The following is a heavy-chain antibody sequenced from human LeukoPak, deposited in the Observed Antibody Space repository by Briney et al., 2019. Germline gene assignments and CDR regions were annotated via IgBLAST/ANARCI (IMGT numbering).Heavy chain of an antibody. Sequence: GGSLRLSCVVSGFTFSSYGMHWVRQAPGKGLEWVAVISYDGSNKYYADSVKGRFTISRDNSKNTLYLQMNSLRAEDTAVYYCARDPIYYYGSGSYFDYWGQGTLVTVSS. J-gene: IGHJ4*02. V-gene: IGHV3-30*03. D-gene: IGHD3-10*01. CDR2: ISYDGSNK. CDR1: GFTFSSYG. CDR3: ARDPIYYYGSGSYFDY.